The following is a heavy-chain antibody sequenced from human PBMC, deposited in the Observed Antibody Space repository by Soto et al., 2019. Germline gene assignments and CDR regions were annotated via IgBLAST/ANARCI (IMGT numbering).Heavy chain of an antibody. CDR3: SNGHYSSSSRGWFDH. J-gene: IGHJ5*02. V-gene: IGHV1-69*01. CDR2: IIPIFGTA. D-gene: IGHD6-13*01. Sequence: QVQLVQSGAEVKKPGSSVKVSCKASGGTFSSSAISWVRQAPGQGLEWMGGIIPIFGTADYAQKFQGRVTITADESTTTAYMELSSLRPADTAVYYCSNGHYSSSSRGWFDHWGQGTLVIVSS. CDR1: GGTFSSSA.